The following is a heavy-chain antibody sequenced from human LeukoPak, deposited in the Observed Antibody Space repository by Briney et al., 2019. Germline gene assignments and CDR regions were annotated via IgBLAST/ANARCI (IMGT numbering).Heavy chain of an antibody. CDR1: GGSISSYF. Sequence: PAETLSLTCTLSGGSISSYFWSWIRQPPGKGLEWIGYIYYTGSTNYNPSLKSRVNISVDTSKNQISLRLSSVTAADTAVYYCAREVGRLSDAFDIWGQGTMVTVSS. CDR3: AREVGRLSDAFDI. D-gene: IGHD2-15*01. J-gene: IGHJ3*02. CDR2: IYYTGST. V-gene: IGHV4-59*01.